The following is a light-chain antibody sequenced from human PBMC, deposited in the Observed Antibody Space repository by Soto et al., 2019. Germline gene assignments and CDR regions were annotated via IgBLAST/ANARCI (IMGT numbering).Light chain of an antibody. Sequence: DIQMTQSPSTLSASVGDRVTITCRASQSISTWLAWYQQKPGKAPNLLIYKASTLHGGAPSRFTGSGSGTDFALTIYNLQPDDFATYYCQQYDTYSLTFGGGTKIEIK. J-gene: IGKJ4*01. CDR1: QSISTW. CDR2: KAS. CDR3: QQYDTYSLT. V-gene: IGKV1-5*03.